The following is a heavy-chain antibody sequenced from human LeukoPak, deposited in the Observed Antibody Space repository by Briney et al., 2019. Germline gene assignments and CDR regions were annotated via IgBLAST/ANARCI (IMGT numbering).Heavy chain of an antibody. CDR1: GGTSNSHD. V-gene: IGHV1-69*04. Sequence: GASVKVSCKASGGTSNSHDISWVRQAPGQGLEWMGRIIPNLGTTNRAQNFQDRVTLTADKSTNTAYMELSSLTSDDAAVYYCATTQDGGGYQWGDFFDFWGQGTRVSVLS. J-gene: IGHJ4*02. D-gene: IGHD3-22*01. CDR2: IIPNLGTT. CDR3: ATTQDGGGYQWGDFFDF.